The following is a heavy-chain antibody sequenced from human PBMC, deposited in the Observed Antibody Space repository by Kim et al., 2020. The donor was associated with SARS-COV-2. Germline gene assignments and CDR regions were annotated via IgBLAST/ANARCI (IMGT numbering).Heavy chain of an antibody. CDR3: ARWDFEWELLDY. D-gene: IGHD1-26*01. Sequence: SYADTGKCRITSSRDNAKNTLYLQMNSVGAEDTAVYYCARWDFEWELLDYWGQGTLVTVAS. V-gene: IGHV3-74*01. J-gene: IGHJ4*02.